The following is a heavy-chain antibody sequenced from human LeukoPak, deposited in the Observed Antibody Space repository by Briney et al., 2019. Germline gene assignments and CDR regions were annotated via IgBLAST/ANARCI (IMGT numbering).Heavy chain of an antibody. Sequence: PSETLSLTCTVSGGSISSSSYYWSWIRQPLGKGLEWIGSINYSGNTYYNPSLKSRVTTSVDTSKNQFSLKLSSVTAVDTAVYNCARYVVSGSGKYYFDYWGQGTLVTVSS. CDR2: INYSGNT. D-gene: IGHD3-10*01. CDR3: ARYVVSGSGKYYFDY. CDR1: GGSISSSSYY. J-gene: IGHJ4*02. V-gene: IGHV4-39*01.